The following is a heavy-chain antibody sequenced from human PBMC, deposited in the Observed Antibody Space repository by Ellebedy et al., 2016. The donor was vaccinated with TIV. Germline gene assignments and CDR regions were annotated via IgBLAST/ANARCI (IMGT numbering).Heavy chain of an antibody. D-gene: IGHD5-18*01. CDR2: IVGSGS. Sequence: GESLKISCAASGFTFSPYAMSWVRQAPGKGLEWVSGIVGSGSQKYANSVKGRFTISRDNSKRTVDLQMNSLRAEDTAVYFCAKDRTSGYGYWVFDNWGQGTLVSVSS. CDR1: GFTFSPYA. J-gene: IGHJ4*02. V-gene: IGHV3-23*01. CDR3: AKDRTSGYGYWVFDN.